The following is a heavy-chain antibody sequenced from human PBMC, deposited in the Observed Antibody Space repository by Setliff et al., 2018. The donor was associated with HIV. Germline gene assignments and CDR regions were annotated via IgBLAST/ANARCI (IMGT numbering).Heavy chain of an antibody. V-gene: IGHV4-39*01. CDR2: IYYSGST. J-gene: IGHJ4*02. Sequence: PSETLSLTCAVSGDSISSSSYYWGWIRQPPGKGLEWIGSIYYSGSTYYNPSLKSRVTISVDTSKKQFSLKLSSVTAADTAVYYCVGSDYYYDSSGYYYYWGQGTLVTVSS. CDR3: VGSDYYYDSSGYYYY. CDR1: GDSISSSSYY. D-gene: IGHD3-22*01.